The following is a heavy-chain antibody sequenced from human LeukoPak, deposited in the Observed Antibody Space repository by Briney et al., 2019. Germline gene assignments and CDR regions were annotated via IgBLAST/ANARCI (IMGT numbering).Heavy chain of an antibody. Sequence: GGSLRLSCAASGFTFSNAWMSWVRQALGKGLEWVGRIKSKTDGGTTDYAAPVKGRFTISRDDSKNTLYLQMNSLKTEDTAVYYCTIGYCSGGSCYGYYFDYRGQGTLVTVSS. CDR2: IKSKTDGGTT. CDR3: TIGYCSGGSCYGYYFDY. CDR1: GFTFSNAW. J-gene: IGHJ4*02. D-gene: IGHD2-15*01. V-gene: IGHV3-15*01.